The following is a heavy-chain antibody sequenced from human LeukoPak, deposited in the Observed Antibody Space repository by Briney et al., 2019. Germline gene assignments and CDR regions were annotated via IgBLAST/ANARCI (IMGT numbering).Heavy chain of an antibody. CDR2: ISWDGTT. D-gene: IGHD3-22*01. J-gene: IGHJ4*02. Sequence: GGSLRLSRAASGFTFEDYTMHWVRQAPGKTLEWVSLISWDGTTYYRDSVKGRFTISRDNSKNSLYLQMDTLTSEDTAFYYCVKDLSYESSGYVFDYWGQGTLVTVSS. CDR3: VKDLSYESSGYVFDY. CDR1: GFTFEDYT. V-gene: IGHV3-43*01.